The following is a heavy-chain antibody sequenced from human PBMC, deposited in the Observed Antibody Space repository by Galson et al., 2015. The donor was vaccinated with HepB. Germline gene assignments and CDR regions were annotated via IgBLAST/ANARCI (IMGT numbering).Heavy chain of an antibody. D-gene: IGHD1-26*01. J-gene: IGHJ4*02. CDR2: IDNDGGIA. Sequence: SLRLSCAASGFTFSSHAMNWVRQAPGKGLVWVSRIDNDGGIANYADAVKGRFTISRDNAKNTLYLQMNSLRVEDAAVYYCARDVGGRYSSWGQGTLVTVSS. CDR3: ARDVGGRYSS. CDR1: GFTFSSHA. V-gene: IGHV3-74*01.